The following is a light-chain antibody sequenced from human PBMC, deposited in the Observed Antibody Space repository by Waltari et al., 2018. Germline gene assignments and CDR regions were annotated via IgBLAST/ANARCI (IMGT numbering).Light chain of an antibody. Sequence: QSALTQPPSASGSPGQSVTISCTGTSSDVGAYNYVSWYQQHPDKAPQLMIFEFSQRPPGVPCRLSGSKSGNTASLTVSGLQAEDEADYYCFSYAGSNNLVFGGGTKLTVL. V-gene: IGLV2-8*01. CDR2: EFS. J-gene: IGLJ2*01. CDR3: FSYAGSNNLV. CDR1: SSDVGAYNY.